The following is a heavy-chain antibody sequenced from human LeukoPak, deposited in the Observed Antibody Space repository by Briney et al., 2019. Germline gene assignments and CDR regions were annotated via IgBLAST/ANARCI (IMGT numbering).Heavy chain of an antibody. J-gene: IGHJ4*02. D-gene: IGHD4-11*01. V-gene: IGHV1-18*01. CDR2: ISAYNGNT. CDR1: GYTFTSYG. CDR3: ARDRTGTTRYYSDY. Sequence: ASVKVSCEASGYTFTSYGISWVRQAPGQGLEWMGWISAYNGNTNYAQKLQGRVTMTTDTSTSTAYMELRSLRSDDTAVYYCARDRTGTTRYYSDYWGQGTLATVSS.